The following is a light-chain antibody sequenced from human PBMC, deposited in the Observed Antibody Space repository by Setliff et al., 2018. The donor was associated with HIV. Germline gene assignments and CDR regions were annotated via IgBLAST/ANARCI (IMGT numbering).Light chain of an antibody. V-gene: IGLV2-14*01. Sequence: QSVLAQPASVSGAPGQSITISCTGTSSDVDGYNYVSWYQQHPGKAPKLMIYEVSNRPSGVSNRFSGSKSGKTASLTISGLQAEDEAEYYCSSYTGSDNWVFGGGTKVTVL. J-gene: IGLJ3*02. CDR2: EVS. CDR3: SSYTGSDNWV. CDR1: SSDVDGYNY.